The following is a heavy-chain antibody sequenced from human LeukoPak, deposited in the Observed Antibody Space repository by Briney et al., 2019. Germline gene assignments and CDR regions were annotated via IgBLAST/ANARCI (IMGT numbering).Heavy chain of an antibody. V-gene: IGHV1-18*04. D-gene: IGHD3-10*01. CDR3: ARGALSAMVRDPPDY. Sequence: ASVKVSCKASGYTFTSYGISWVRQAPGQGLEWMGLISAYNGNTNYAQKLQGRVTMTTDTSTSTAYMELRSLRSDDTAVYYCARGALSAMVRDPPDYWGQGTLVTVSS. CDR2: ISAYNGNT. CDR1: GYTFTSYG. J-gene: IGHJ4*02.